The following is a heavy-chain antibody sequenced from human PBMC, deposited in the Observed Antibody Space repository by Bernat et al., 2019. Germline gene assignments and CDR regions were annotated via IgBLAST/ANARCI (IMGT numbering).Heavy chain of an antibody. CDR3: ARANYGDPSDYYYYYGMDV. V-gene: IGHV3-66*01. CDR1: GFTVSSNY. CDR2: IYSGGST. J-gene: IGHJ6*02. D-gene: IGHD4-17*01. Sequence: EVQLVESGGGLVQPGGSLRLSCAASGFTVSSNYMSWVRQAPGKGLEWVSVIYSGGSTYYADSVKGRFTISRDNSKNTLYLQMNSLRAEDTAVYYCARANYGDPSDYYYYYGMDVWGQGTTVTVSS.